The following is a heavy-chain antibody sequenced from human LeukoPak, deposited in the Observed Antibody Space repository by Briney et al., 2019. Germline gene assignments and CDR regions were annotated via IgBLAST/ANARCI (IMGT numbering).Heavy chain of an antibody. D-gene: IGHD6-19*01. CDR2: IYSGTST. J-gene: IGHJ4*02. CDR3: ARGRRAGRFDY. V-gene: IGHV3-53*01. Sequence: GGSLRLSCAASGFTVSSSYMNWVRQAPGKGLEWVSVIYSGTSTYYADSVKGRFTISRDSSKNTLYLQMNSLRAEDTAVYYCARGRRAGRFDYWGQGTLVTVSS. CDR1: GFTVSSSY.